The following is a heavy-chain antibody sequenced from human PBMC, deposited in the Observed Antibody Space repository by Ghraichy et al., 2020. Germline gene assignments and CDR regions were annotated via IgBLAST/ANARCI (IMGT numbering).Heavy chain of an antibody. V-gene: IGHV4-59*11. CDR1: GGSISRHY. CDR3: ATGERGGIHSWLYES. D-gene: IGHD1-26*01. Sequence: SETLSLTCTVSGGSISRHYWSWIRQPPGKGLEWVGYISNSGGTYFNPSLKRRLTMSMDTSTNRFSLNLSSVTAADTAVYYCATGERGGIHSWLYESWGQGPLVTVSS. CDR2: ISNSGGT. J-gene: IGHJ5*02.